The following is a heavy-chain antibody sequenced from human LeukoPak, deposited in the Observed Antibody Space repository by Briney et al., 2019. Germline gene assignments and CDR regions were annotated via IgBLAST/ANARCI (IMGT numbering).Heavy chain of an antibody. CDR2: IIPIFGTA. J-gene: IGHJ4*02. D-gene: IGHD3-9*01. CDR1: GGTFSSYA. CDR3: ARGWSGDDILYYFDY. V-gene: IGHV1-69*13. Sequence: SVKVSCKASGGTFSSYAFSWVRQALGQGLEWMGGIIPIFGTANYAQKFQGRVTITADESTSTAYMELSSLRSEDTAVYYCARGWSGDDILYYFDYWGQGTLVTVSS.